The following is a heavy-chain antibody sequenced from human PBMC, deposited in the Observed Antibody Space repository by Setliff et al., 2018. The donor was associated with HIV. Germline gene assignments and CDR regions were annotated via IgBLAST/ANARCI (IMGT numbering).Heavy chain of an antibody. CDR3: VRRESDYGTKAGFRY. CDR2: INPSGAGT. J-gene: IGHJ4*02. V-gene: IGHV1-46*01. Sequence: ASVTVSCKPSGYIFSNYYLHWVRQGPGQGLEWMGLINPSGAGTSYAQKFEGRVTMTRDTSTDTVYMELSSLKSDDTAVYYCVRRESDYGTKAGFRYWGQGTWVTVSS. D-gene: IGHD4-17*01. CDR1: GYIFSNYY.